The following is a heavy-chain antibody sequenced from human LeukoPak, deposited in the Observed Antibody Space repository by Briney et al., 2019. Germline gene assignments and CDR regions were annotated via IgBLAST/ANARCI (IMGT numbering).Heavy chain of an antibody. CDR1: GFTFSSYE. Sequence: GGSLRLSCAASGFTFSSYEMNWVRQAPGKGLEWVSYISHSGYTIHYADSVKGRFTISRDNAKNSLYLQMNSLRAEDTAVSYCSSRIAVAGPGINFDYWGQGTLVTVSS. V-gene: IGHV3-48*03. CDR3: SSRIAVAGPGINFDY. D-gene: IGHD6-19*01. J-gene: IGHJ4*02. CDR2: ISHSGYTI.